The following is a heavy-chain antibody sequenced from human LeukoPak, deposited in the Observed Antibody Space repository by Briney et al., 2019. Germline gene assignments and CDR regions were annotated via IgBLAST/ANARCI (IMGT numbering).Heavy chain of an antibody. CDR1: GGSFSGYY. J-gene: IGHJ6*02. CDR3: ARGSSYYYYGMDV. CDR2: INHSGST. V-gene: IGHV4-34*01. Sequence: SETLSLTCAVYGGSFSGYYWSWIRQPPGKGLEWIGEINHSGSTNYNPSLKSRVTTSVDTSKNQFSLKLSSVTAADTAVYYCARGSSYYYYGMDVWGQGTTVTVSS.